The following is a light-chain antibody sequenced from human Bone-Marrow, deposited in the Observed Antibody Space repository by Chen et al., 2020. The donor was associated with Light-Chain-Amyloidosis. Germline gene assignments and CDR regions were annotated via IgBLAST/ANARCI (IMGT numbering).Light chain of an antibody. J-gene: IGKJ4*01. Sequence: EIVLTQSPGPLSLSPGEGANLSCRASQTISSNYLTWYQQKFGQAPRLLIYGSASRATGIPDRFTGSGSGTDFTLTINRLEPEDFVMYYCQQYGTSPLTFGGGTKVEIK. V-gene: IGKV3-20*01. CDR2: GSA. CDR3: QQYGTSPLT. CDR1: QTISSNY.